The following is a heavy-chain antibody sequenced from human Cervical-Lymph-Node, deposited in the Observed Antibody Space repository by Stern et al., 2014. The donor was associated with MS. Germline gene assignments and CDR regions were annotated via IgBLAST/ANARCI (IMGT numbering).Heavy chain of an antibody. J-gene: IGHJ4*02. CDR2: IRYDGSEK. CDR1: GFTFSSYD. Sequence: VQLVESGGGVVQPGRSLRLSCTASGFTFSSYDMHWVRQAPGKGLEGVAHIRYDGSEKHYADSVRGRFTISRDNSKNTVYLQMNSLRVGDTAVYYCARVRFSGYDYFDYWGQGTLVTVSS. D-gene: IGHD5-12*01. CDR3: ARVRFSGYDYFDY. V-gene: IGHV3-33*01.